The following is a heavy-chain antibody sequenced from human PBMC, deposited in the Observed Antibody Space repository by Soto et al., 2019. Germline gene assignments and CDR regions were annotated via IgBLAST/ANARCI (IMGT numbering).Heavy chain of an antibody. CDR3: VSSKYNMVVGPQGFDP. CDR2: IYHRGNT. Sequence: QLQLQESGSGLVKPSQTLSLTCTVSGVSIGSGDYSWSWLRQPPGKGLEWLGYIYHRGNTYYNPSLVSRLTMSADRSTNQLSLSLRSVTAADTAMYDCVSSKYNMVVGPQGFDPWGQGILVIVSS. J-gene: IGHJ5*02. CDR1: GVSIGSGDYS. D-gene: IGHD1-20*01. V-gene: IGHV4-30-2*01.